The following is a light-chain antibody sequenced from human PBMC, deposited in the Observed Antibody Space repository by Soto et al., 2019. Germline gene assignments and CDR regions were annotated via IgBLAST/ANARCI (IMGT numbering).Light chain of an antibody. CDR3: SSYTTTDTYV. CDR1: TSDLAGYNY. Sequence: QSALTQPASVSGSPGQSITISCIGTTSDLAGYNYVSWYQQYPGKAPKLMIYEVINRSSGVSNRFSGSKSANSASLTISGLQAEDEADYYCSSYTTTDTYVFGTGTKLTVL. CDR2: EVI. V-gene: IGLV2-14*01. J-gene: IGLJ1*01.